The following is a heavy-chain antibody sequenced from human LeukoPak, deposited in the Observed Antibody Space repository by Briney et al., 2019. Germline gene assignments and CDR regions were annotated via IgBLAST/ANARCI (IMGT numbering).Heavy chain of an antibody. CDR3: ARVTGPTSTVVRGVIIPTFDY. Sequence: GGSLRLSCAASGFTFSTYWMHWVCQAPGKGLVWVSRIHSGGSTYYADSVKGRFTISRDNSKNTLYLQMNSLRAEDTAVYYCARVTGPTSTVVRGVIIPTFDYWGQGTLVTVSS. V-gene: IGHV3-53*01. CDR1: GFTFSTYW. D-gene: IGHD3-10*01. CDR2: IHSGGST. J-gene: IGHJ4*02.